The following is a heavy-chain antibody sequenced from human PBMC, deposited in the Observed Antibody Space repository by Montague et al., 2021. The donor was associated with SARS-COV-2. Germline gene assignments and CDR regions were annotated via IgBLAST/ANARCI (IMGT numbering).Heavy chain of an antibody. D-gene: IGHD3-16*02. V-gene: IGHV4-4*02. CDR1: DGSISSPNW. CDR3: ARGGSYHYGMDV. J-gene: IGHJ6*02. CDR2: IYYTGNT. Sequence: SETLSLTCAVSDGSISSPNWWNWVRQPPGKGLEWIGEIYYTGNTNYNPSIKSRATIFIDKSKNHFSLQLSAVTAADTAVYYCARGGSYHYGMDVWGQGTTVAVSS.